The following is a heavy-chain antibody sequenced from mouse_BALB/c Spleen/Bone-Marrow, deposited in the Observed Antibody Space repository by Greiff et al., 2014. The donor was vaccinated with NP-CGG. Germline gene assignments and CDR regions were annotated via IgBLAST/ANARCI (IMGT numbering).Heavy chain of an antibody. CDR2: INRNGGSS. J-gene: IGHJ2*01. CDR3: ARGNYGNYVDYFDY. CDR1: GFTLNNYG. D-gene: IGHD2-1*01. Sequence: VQLKESGGGLVQPGGSLKVSCAASGFTLNNYGMSWVRQTPDKRLELVATINRNGGSSYYPDSVKGRFTISRDYAKNTLYLQMSSLKSEDTAIYYGARGNYGNYVDYFDYWGQGTTLTVSS. V-gene: IGHV5-6-3*01.